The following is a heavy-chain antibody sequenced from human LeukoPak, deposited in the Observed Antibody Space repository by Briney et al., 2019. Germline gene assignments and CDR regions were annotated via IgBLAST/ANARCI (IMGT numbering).Heavy chain of an antibody. J-gene: IGHJ4*02. V-gene: IGHV3-15*01. Sequence: GGSLRLSCAASGFTFSNAWMTWVRQAPGKGLEWVGRSKGKIDGGTTDYSAPVKGRFTISRDNSKNTLYLQMNSLRVEDPAVYYCAKGRIGPDNWGQGTLVTVSS. CDR1: GFTFSNAW. CDR2: SKGKIDGGTT. CDR3: AKGRIGPDN. D-gene: IGHD2-15*01.